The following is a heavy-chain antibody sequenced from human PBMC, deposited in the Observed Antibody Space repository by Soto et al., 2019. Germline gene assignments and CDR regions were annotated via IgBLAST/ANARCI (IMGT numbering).Heavy chain of an antibody. V-gene: IGHV1-8*01. J-gene: IGHJ5*02. Sequence: GASVKVSCKASGYTFTSYDINWVRQATGQGLEWMGWMNPNSGNTGYAQRFQGGVTMTRNTSISTAYMELSSLRSEDTAVYYCARARYYYGSGSKTNWFDPWGQGTLVTVSS. CDR3: ARARYYYGSGSKTNWFDP. CDR1: GYTFTSYD. D-gene: IGHD3-10*01. CDR2: MNPNSGNT.